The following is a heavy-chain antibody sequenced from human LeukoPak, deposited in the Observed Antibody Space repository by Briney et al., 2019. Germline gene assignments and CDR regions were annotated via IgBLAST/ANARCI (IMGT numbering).Heavy chain of an antibody. CDR1: GYTFTGYY. CDR3: ARGIAAAGTGVGY. D-gene: IGHD6-13*01. V-gene: IGHV1-2*02. J-gene: IGHJ4*02. Sequence: GASVKVSCKASGYTFTGYYMHWVRQAPGQGLEWMGWINPNSGGTNYAQKFQGRVTMTRGTSISTAYMELSRLRSDDTAVYYCARGIAAAGTGVGYWGQGTLVTVSS. CDR2: INPNSGGT.